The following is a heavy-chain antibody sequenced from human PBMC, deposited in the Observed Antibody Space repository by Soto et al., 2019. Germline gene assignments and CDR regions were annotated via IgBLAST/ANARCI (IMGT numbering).Heavy chain of an antibody. Sequence: SETLSLTCTVSGGSISSYYWSWIRQPPGKGLEWIGYIYYSGSTNYNPSLKSRVTISVDTSKNQFSLKLSSVTAADTAVYYCARGYSSFDYWGQGTLVTGS. V-gene: IGHV4-59*01. J-gene: IGHJ4*02. D-gene: IGHD6-13*01. CDR1: GGSISSYY. CDR2: IYYSGST. CDR3: ARGYSSFDY.